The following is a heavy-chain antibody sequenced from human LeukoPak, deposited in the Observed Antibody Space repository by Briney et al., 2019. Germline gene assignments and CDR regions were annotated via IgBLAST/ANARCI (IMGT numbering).Heavy chain of an antibody. CDR2: TSNSGSTK. CDR3: ARGFRGDNFDY. J-gene: IGHJ4*02. V-gene: IGHV3-11*01. D-gene: IGHD7-27*01. Sequence: GGSLRLSCTASGFTFSDYYMNWIRQAPGKGLEWVSYTSNSGSTKSYADSVEGRFTISRDNAKNSLYLQMNSLRAEDTAVYFCARGFRGDNFDYWGQGTLVTVSS. CDR1: GFTFSDYY.